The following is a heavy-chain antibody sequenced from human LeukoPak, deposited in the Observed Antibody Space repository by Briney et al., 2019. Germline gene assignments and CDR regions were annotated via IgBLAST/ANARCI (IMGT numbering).Heavy chain of an antibody. V-gene: IGHV3-21*01. CDR1: GFTFSSYT. J-gene: IGHJ4*02. CDR2: IRSSSSYI. CDR3: ARDGHFDY. Sequence: GGSLRLSCAASGFTFSSYTMNCVRQALGKGLEWVSSIRSSSSYIYHADSVKGRFTISRDNAKNSLYLQMNSLRAEDTAVYYCARDGHFDYWGQGTLVTVSS.